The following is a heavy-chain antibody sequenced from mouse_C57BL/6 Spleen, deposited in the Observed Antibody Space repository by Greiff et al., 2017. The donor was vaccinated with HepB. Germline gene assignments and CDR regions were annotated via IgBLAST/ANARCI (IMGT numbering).Heavy chain of an antibody. J-gene: IGHJ1*03. CDR2: ISYDGSN. CDR3: AREGSR. D-gene: IGHD1-1*02. V-gene: IGHV3-6*01. Sequence: EVKLEESGPGLVKPSQSLSLTCSVTGYSITSGYYWNWIRQFPGNKLEWMGYISYDGSNNYNPPLKNRISITRDTSKNQCFLKLNSVTTEDTATYYCAREGSRWGTGTTVTVSS. CDR1: GYSITSGYY.